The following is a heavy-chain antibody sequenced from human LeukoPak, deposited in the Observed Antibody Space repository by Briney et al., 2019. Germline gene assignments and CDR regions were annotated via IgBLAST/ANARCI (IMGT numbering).Heavy chain of an antibody. D-gene: IGHD2-21*02. CDR3: ARDPYGYNCGGDCYLSD. CDR1: GYTFTSYG. V-gene: IGHV1-18*01. CDR2: ISAYNGNT. Sequence: GAPVKVSCKASGYTFTSYGISWVRQAPGQGLEWMGWISAYNGNTNYAQKLQGRVTMTTDTSTSTAYMELRSLRSDDTAVYYCARDPYGYNCGGDCYLSDWGQGTLVTVSS. J-gene: IGHJ4*02.